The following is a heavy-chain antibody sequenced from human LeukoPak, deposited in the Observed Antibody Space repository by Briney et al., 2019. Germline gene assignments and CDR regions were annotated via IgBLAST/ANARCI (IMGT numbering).Heavy chain of an antibody. Sequence: PSETLSLTCTVSSYSISSGYYWGWIRQPPGKGLEWIGTIYHSGSTYYNPSLKSRVTISVDTSKNQFSLKLSSVTAADTAVYYCARDRGLGYCSGGSCYLFSLDPWGQGTLVTVSS. V-gene: IGHV4-38-2*02. D-gene: IGHD2-15*01. CDR3: ARDRGLGYCSGGSCYLFSLDP. CDR2: IYHSGST. J-gene: IGHJ5*02. CDR1: SYSISSGYY.